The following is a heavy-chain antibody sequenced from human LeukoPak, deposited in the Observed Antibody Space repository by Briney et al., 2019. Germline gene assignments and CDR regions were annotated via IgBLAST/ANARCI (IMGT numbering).Heavy chain of an antibody. Sequence: ASETLSLTCTVSGVSISSSHSYWGWIRQPPGKGLEWIGSIYYSGNTYYNASLKSQVSISIDTSKNQFSLRLTSVTAADTAVYYCARQTGSGLFILPGGQGTLVTVSS. CDR2: IYYSGNT. CDR1: GVSISSSHSY. CDR3: ARQTGSGLFILP. J-gene: IGHJ4*02. D-gene: IGHD3/OR15-3a*01. V-gene: IGHV4-39*01.